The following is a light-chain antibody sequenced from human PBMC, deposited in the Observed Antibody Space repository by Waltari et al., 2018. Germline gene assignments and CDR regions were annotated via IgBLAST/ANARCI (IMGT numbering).Light chain of an antibody. CDR1: SSDVGGYNF. Sequence: QSALTQLPSASGSLGQSVTISCTGTSSDVGGYNFVSWYQQHPGKAPKLIISEVNKRPSGVPDRFSGSKSGNTASLTVSGRQAEDEADYYCNSYAGSSWVFGGGTKLTVL. V-gene: IGLV2-8*01. J-gene: IGLJ3*02. CDR2: EVN. CDR3: NSYAGSSWV.